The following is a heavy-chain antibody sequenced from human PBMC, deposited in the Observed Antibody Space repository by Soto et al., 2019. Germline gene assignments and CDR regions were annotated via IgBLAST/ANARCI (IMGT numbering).Heavy chain of an antibody. Sequence: QVQLVQSGAEVKKPGSSVKVSCKASGGTFSSYAISWVRQAPGQGLEWMGGIIPIFGTANYAQKFQGRVTITADXXTXTXXMELSSLRSEDTALYYCARDPICISTSCSSHWFDPWGQGTLVTVSS. CDR3: ARDPICISTSCSSHWFDP. V-gene: IGHV1-69*12. CDR2: IIPIFGTA. CDR1: GGTFSSYA. J-gene: IGHJ5*02. D-gene: IGHD2-2*01.